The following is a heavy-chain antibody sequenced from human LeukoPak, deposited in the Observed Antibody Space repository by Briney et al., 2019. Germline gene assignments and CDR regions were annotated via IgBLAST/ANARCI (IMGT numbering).Heavy chain of an antibody. D-gene: IGHD3-22*01. CDR2: INPNSGGT. CDR3: ARETYYYDSSGLYYFDY. V-gene: IGHV1-2*02. Sequence: ASVKVSCKASGYTFTGYYMHWVRQAPGQGLEWMGWINPNSGGTNYAQKFQGRVTMTRDTSISTAYMELSRLRSDDTAVYYCARETYYYDSSGLYYFDYWGQGTLVTVSS. CDR1: GYTFTGYY. J-gene: IGHJ4*02.